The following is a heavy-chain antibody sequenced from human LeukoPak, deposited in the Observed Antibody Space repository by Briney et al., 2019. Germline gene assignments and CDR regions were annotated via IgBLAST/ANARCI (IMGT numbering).Heavy chain of an antibody. CDR2: IYSGGST. CDR3: ARFIRMNTMVRGGGEGTFDY. Sequence: GGSLRLSCAASGFTVSSNYMSWVRQAPGKGLEWVSVIYSGGSTYYADSVKGRFTISRDNSKNTLYLQMNGLRAEDTAVYYCARFIRMNTMVRGGGEGTFDYWGQGTLVTVSS. J-gene: IGHJ4*02. CDR1: GFTVSSNY. D-gene: IGHD3-10*01. V-gene: IGHV3-53*01.